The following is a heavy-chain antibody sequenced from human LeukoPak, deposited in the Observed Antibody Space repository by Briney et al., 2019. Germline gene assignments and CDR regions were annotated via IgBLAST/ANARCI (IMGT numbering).Heavy chain of an antibody. J-gene: IGHJ4*02. CDR2: INPNSGGT. CDR1: GYTFTGCY. CDR3: AREVAAAGTN. Sequence: ASVKVSCKASGYTFTGCYMHWVRQAPGQGLEWMGWINPNSGGTNYAQKFQGRVTMTRDTSTSTAYMELRSLRSDDTAVYYCAREVAAAGTNWGQGTLVTVSS. D-gene: IGHD6-13*01. V-gene: IGHV1-2*02.